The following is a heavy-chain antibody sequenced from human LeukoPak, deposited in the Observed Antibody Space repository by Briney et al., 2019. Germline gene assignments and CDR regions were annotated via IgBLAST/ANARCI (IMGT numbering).Heavy chain of an antibody. CDR1: GYSFASYW. J-gene: IGHJ4*02. CDR2: IYPGDSDT. Sequence: GESLKISCKGSGYSFASYWIGWVHQMPGKGLEWIGIIYPGDSDTRYSPSFQGQVTISADKSISTAYLQWSSLKASDTAMYYCASQIPRYSSGWYHFDYWGQATLVTVSS. V-gene: IGHV5-51*07. CDR3: ASQIPRYSSGWYHFDY. D-gene: IGHD6-19*01.